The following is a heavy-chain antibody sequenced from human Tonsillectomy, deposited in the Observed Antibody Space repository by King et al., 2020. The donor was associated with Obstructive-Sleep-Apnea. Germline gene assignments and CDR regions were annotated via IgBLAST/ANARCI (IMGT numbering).Heavy chain of an antibody. V-gene: IGHV4-39*07. CDR3: ARDPYSYFDY. D-gene: IGHD1-26*01. J-gene: IGHJ4*02. Sequence: QLQESGPGLVKPSETLSLTCAVSGGSISSSNYYWGWIRQPPGEGLEWIGSVYYSGSTYYNPSLKSRVTISLDTSKDQFSLNLSSVTAADTAVYYCARDPYSYFDYWGQGTLVTVSS. CDR1: GGSISSSNYY. CDR2: VYYSGST.